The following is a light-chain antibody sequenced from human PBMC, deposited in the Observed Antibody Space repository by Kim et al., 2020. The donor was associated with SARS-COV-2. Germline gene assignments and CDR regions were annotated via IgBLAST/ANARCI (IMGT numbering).Light chain of an antibody. CDR2: NNN. J-gene: IGLJ3*02. CDR3: AAWDDSLNVPV. Sequence: QSVLTQPPSASGTPGQRVTISCSVSSSNIGSDTVDWYQHLPGAAPQLLIYNNNQRPSGVPDRFSASKSGTSASLAISGLQSEDEADYYCAAWDDSLNVPVFGGGTQLTVL. V-gene: IGLV1-44*01. CDR1: SSNIGSDT.